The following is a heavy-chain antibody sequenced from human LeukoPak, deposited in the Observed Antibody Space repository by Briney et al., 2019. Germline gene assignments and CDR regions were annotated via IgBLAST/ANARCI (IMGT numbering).Heavy chain of an antibody. CDR2: ISAYNGNT. J-gene: IGHJ4*02. Sequence: ASVKVSCKASGYTFTSYGISWVGQAPGQGLEGMGWISAYNGNTNYAQKLQGRVTMTTDTSTSTAYMELRSLRSDDTAVYYCARDNAYCGGDRYFGSDYWGQGTLVTVSS. V-gene: IGHV1-18*01. D-gene: IGHD2-21*02. CDR3: ARDNAYCGGDRYFGSDY. CDR1: GYTFTSYG.